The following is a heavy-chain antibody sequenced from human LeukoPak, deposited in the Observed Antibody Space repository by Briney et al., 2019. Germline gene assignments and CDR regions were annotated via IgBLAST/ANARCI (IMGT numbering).Heavy chain of an antibody. Sequence: RQAPGQXLEGMGVINPSGGSTSYAQKFQGRVTMTRDMPTSTVYMELSSQRAEDTAVYYCAKDLSRIAVAGTMGGFDYWGQGTLVTVSS. J-gene: IGHJ4*02. D-gene: IGHD6-19*01. CDR2: INPSGGST. V-gene: IGHV1-46*01. CDR3: AKDLSRIAVAGTMGGFDY.